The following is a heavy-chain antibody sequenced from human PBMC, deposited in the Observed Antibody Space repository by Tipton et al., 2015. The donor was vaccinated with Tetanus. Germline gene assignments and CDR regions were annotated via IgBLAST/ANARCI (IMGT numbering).Heavy chain of an antibody. CDR1: GGSISSGGYS. CDR2: IYHSGST. V-gene: IGHV4-30-2*01. Sequence: TLSLTCAVSGGSISSGGYSWSWIRQPPGKGLEWIGYIYHSGSTYYNPSLKSRVTISVDRSKNQFSLKLSSVTAADTAVYYCARRRSGDHSADYWGQGTLVTVSS. CDR3: ARRRSGDHSADY. J-gene: IGHJ4*02. D-gene: IGHD4-17*01.